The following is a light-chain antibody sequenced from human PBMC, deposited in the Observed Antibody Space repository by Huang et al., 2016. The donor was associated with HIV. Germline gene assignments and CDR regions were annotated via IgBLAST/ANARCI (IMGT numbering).Light chain of an antibody. CDR3: QQYNDWPLT. V-gene: IGKV3-15*01. Sequence: EIVMTQSPATLSVYPGERATLSSRASQSVSNYLAWYQQKPGQAPRLLIYDASTGATGLPARFSGSGAGTEFTLNISSLQSEDSAVYYCQQYNDWPLTFGGGTKVEIK. CDR1: QSVSNY. CDR2: DAS. J-gene: IGKJ4*01.